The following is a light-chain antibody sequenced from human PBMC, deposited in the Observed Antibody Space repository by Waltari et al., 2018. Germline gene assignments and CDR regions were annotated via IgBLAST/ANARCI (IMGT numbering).Light chain of an antibody. CDR3: QQFNTGYS. CDR2: DAS. V-gene: IGKV3-15*01. J-gene: IGKJ2*01. CDR1: RAIAIN. Sequence: DIVMTQSPATLSVSPGGGATLSCRASRAIAINVAWYQQRPGQPLRLLLFDASTRATGIPERFSGSWAGQELTLTISSLQSEDSAVYFCQQFNTGYSFGQGTKLEI.